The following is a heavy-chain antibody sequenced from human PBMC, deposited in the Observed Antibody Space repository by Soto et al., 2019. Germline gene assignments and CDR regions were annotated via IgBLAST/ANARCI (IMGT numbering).Heavy chain of an antibody. CDR1: GYFFSSQW. CDR2: IHPGDSDT. CDR3: ASPGQNRDRPLAF. Sequence: GESLKISCKGSGYFFSSQWIAWVRLMPGKGLEWMGIIHPGDSDTRYSPSFQGQVTISVDGSINTAYLQSRSLEASDTAVYYCASPGQNRDRPLAFWGQGTLVTSPQ. D-gene: IGHD1-1*01. J-gene: IGHJ4*02. V-gene: IGHV5-51*01.